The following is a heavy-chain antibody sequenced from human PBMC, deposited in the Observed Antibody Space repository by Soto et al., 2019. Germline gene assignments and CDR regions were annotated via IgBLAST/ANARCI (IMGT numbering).Heavy chain of an antibody. D-gene: IGHD2-2*01. CDR2: MNPNSGNT. J-gene: IGHJ6*02. CDR1: GYTFTSYD. V-gene: IGHV1-8*01. Sequence: GASVKVSCKASGYTFTSYDINWVRQATGQGLEWMGWMNPNSGNTGYAQKFQGRVTMTRNTSISTAYMELSSLRSEDTAVYYCATASRYCSSTSCHYYYYYGMDVWGQGTTVTVSS. CDR3: ATASRYCSSTSCHYYYYYGMDV.